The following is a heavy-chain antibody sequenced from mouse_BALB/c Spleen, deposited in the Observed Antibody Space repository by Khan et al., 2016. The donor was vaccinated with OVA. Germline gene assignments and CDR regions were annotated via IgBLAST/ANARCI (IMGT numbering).Heavy chain of an antibody. J-gene: IGHJ4*01. Sequence: EVELVESGGDFVKPGGSLKLSCIASGFTFITYGMSWVRQTPYKSLEWVATISSGGTYTYYPDSVMGRFTISRDNSYNNLYLQMSSRRAEYRAMYYSERHCVGVIGYRGQGPTVAVSS. D-gene: IGHD3-1*01. CDR2: ISSGGTYT. CDR1: GFTFITYG. CDR3: ERHCVGVIGY. V-gene: IGHV5-6*01.